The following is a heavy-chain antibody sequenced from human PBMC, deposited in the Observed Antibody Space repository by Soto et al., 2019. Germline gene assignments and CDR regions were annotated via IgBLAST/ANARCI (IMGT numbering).Heavy chain of an antibody. V-gene: IGHV4-31*02. CDR1: GASTVSHYH. D-gene: IGHD1-26*01. CDR3: ALALGPTTGLDY. Sequence: QVQLQESGPGLVKPSQTLSLTCSVSGASTVSHYHWTWIRPPPAKGLEWMGYIFKSGTTFYNPSLTSRLSISMDTSGNHFSLELRSVTAADTAVYYCALALGPTTGLDYWGQGTLVTVSS. J-gene: IGHJ4*02. CDR2: IFKSGTT.